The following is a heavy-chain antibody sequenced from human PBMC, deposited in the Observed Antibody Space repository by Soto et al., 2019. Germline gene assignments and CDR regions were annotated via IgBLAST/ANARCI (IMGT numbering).Heavy chain of an antibody. CDR3: AREDWNSDYYYYGMDV. D-gene: IGHD1-7*01. CDR1: RCTFTGYY. Sequence: ASVKDACKASRCTFTGYYMQWVRQAPGQELEWMGWINPNSGGTNYAQKFQGRVTMTRDTSISTAYMELSRLRSDDTAVYYCAREDWNSDYYYYGMDVWGQGTTVTVSS. J-gene: IGHJ6*02. CDR2: INPNSGGT. V-gene: IGHV1-2*02.